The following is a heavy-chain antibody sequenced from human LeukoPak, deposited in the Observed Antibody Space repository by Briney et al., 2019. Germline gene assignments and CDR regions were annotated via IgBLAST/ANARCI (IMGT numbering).Heavy chain of an antibody. V-gene: IGHV4-39*07. J-gene: IGHJ4*02. Sequence: SETLSLTCTVSGGSISSNIYYWGWIRQSPGKGLEWIGSIYDSGSTYYNPALRNRVIISVDTSKNQFSLQLNSVTAADTAVYYCAREAAGALDNWGQGTLVTVSS. CDR2: IYDSGST. D-gene: IGHD6-19*01. CDR3: AREAAGALDN. CDR1: GGSISSNIYY.